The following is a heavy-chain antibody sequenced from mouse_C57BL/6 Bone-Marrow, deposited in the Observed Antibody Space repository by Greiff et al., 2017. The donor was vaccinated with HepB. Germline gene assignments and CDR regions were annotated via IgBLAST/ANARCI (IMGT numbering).Heavy chain of an antibody. V-gene: IGHV1-69*01. CDR2: IDPSDSYT. CDR1: GYTFTSYW. J-gene: IGHJ1*03. D-gene: IGHD2-5*01. CDR3: ARIPYYSNYVAPYWYFDF. Sequence: QVQLQQPGAELVMPGASVKLSCKASGYTFTSYWMHWVKQRPGQGLEWIGEIDPSDSYTNYNQKFKGKSTLTVDKSSSTAYMQLSSLTSEDSAVYYCARIPYYSNYVAPYWYFDFWGTGTTVTVSS.